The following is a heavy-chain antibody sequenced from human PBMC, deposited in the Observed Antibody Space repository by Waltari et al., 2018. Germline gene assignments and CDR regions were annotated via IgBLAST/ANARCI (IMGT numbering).Heavy chain of an antibody. CDR3: ARRGTYYFDY. J-gene: IGHJ4*02. D-gene: IGHD1-26*01. Sequence: QLQLQESGPGLVKPSETLSLTCTVSGGSITTASYSWAWIRQSPGKGLEWIGYLYYDGSTYYSPSLKSRVTLSIDTSQNQFSLDLYSATASDTAVYYCARRGTYYFDYWGQGTLVTVSS. CDR2: LYYDGST. V-gene: IGHV4-39*01. CDR1: GGSITTASYS.